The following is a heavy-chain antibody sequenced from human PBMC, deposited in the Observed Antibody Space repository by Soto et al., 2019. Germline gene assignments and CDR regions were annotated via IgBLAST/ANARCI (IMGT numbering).Heavy chain of an antibody. Sequence: ASVKVSCKASGYTFTSYDINWVRQATGQGLEWMGWMNPNSGNTGYVQKFQGRVTMTRNTSISTAYMELSSLRSEDTAVYYCARGSKGSSWYAYWFDPWGQGTLVTVSS. CDR2: MNPNSGNT. V-gene: IGHV1-8*01. D-gene: IGHD6-13*01. CDR1: GYTFTSYD. J-gene: IGHJ5*02. CDR3: ARGSKGSSWYAYWFDP.